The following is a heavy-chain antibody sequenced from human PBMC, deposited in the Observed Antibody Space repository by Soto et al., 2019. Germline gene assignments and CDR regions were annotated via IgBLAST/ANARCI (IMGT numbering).Heavy chain of an antibody. V-gene: IGHV1-69*01. Sequence: QVQLVQSGAEVKKPGSSVKVSCKASGGTFSSYAISWVRQAPGQGLEWMGGIIPIFGTANYAQKFQGRVTITADESTSTAYMELSSLRSEDTAVYYCARVVGTHKTVPYYHYGMDVWGQGTTVTVSS. J-gene: IGHJ6*02. CDR2: IIPIFGTA. CDR3: ARVVGTHKTVPYYHYGMDV. D-gene: IGHD2-15*01. CDR1: GGTFSSYA.